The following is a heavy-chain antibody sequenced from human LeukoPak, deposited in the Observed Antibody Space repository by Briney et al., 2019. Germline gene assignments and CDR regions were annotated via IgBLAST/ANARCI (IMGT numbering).Heavy chain of an antibody. CDR1: GYTFTGYY. CDR3: ARGDDYVWGSYRRAKGY. V-gene: IGHV1-8*02. Sequence: ASVKVSCKASGYTFTGYYMHWVRQAPGQGLEWMGRINPNSGNTGYAQKFQGRVTMTRNTSISTAYMELSSLRSEDTAVYYCARGDDYVWGSYRRAKGYWGQGTLVTVSS. D-gene: IGHD3-16*02. CDR2: INPNSGNT. J-gene: IGHJ4*02.